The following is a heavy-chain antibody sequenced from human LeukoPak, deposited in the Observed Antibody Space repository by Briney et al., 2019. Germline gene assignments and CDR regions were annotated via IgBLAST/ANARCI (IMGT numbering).Heavy chain of an antibody. CDR2: IGGRGDST. J-gene: IGHJ4*02. V-gene: IGHV3-23*01. Sequence: PGGSLRLSCAASGFTFSSYAMNWVRQAPGKGLEWVSTIGGRGDSTYYADSVKGRFTISRDNSKNTLFLQMNSLRAEDTAVYYCAKFVNYDSTGLKTAFDYWGQGTLVTVSS. CDR3: AKFVNYDSTGLKTAFDY. CDR1: GFTFSSYA. D-gene: IGHD3-22*01.